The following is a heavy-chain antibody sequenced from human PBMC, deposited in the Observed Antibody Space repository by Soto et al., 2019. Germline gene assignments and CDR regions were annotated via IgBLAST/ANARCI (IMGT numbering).Heavy chain of an antibody. D-gene: IGHD6-13*01. V-gene: IGHV4-59*01. CDR3: ARDAAAAGTGFDY. J-gene: IGHJ4*02. Sequence: SETLSLTCTVSGGSISSYYWSWIRQPPGKGLEWIGYIYYSGSTNCNPSLKSRVTISVDTSKNQFSLKLSSVTAADTAVYYCARDAAAAGTGFDYWGQGTLVTVSS. CDR1: GGSISSYY. CDR2: IYYSGST.